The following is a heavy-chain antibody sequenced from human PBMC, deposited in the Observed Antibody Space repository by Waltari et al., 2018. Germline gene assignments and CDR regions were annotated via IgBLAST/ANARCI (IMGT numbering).Heavy chain of an antibody. D-gene: IGHD2-8*02. V-gene: IGHV4-59*11. J-gene: IGHJ4*02. CDR3: ARRGGYCTGGVCFSLYYFDY. CDR1: GGSISSPY. Sequence: QVQLQESGPGLVKPSETLSLTCTVSGGSISSPYWSWIRQPPGKGLEWIGYIYYSGSTNYNPSLKSRVTISVDTSKNQFSLKLSSVTAADTAVYYCARRGGYCTGGVCFSLYYFDYWGQGTLVTVSS. CDR2: IYYSGST.